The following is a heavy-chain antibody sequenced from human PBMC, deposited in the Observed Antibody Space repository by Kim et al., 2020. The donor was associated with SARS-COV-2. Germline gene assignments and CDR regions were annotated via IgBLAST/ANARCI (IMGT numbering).Heavy chain of an antibody. CDR3: LRPSYDYVWGSYRSTYAFEI. J-gene: IGHJ3*02. V-gene: IGHV3-74*01. CDR1: GFTFSSYW. CDR2: INSDGSST. D-gene: IGHD3-16*02. Sequence: GGSLRLSCAASGFTFSSYWMHWVRQAPGKGLVWVSRINSDGSSTSYADSVKGRFTISRDNAKNTLYLQMNSLRAEDTAVYYCLRPSYDYVWGSYRSTYAFEIWGQGTMVTVSS.